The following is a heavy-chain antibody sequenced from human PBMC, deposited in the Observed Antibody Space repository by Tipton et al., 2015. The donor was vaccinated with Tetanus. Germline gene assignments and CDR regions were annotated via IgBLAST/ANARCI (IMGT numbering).Heavy chain of an antibody. CDR3: GGERGDFIFFGLGG. Sequence: QVQLVQSGAEVKKPGASVKVSCKASGYTFTGYYIYWVRQAPGQGLEWMGWIDPNRGGTVYAQKFQGRVTMTRETSISTAFMELRSLRSDDPAGYYWGGERGDFIFFGLGGWGPGAPVTVS. CDR2: IDPNRGGT. CDR1: GYTFTGYY. J-gene: IGHJ6*02. V-gene: IGHV1-2*02. D-gene: IGHD2-21*01.